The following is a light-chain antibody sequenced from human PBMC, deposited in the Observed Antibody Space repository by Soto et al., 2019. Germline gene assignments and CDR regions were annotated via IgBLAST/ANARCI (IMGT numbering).Light chain of an antibody. CDR1: SSDVGTYSL. V-gene: IGLV2-23*02. CDR3: CSYAGTSTYV. CDR2: EVT. J-gene: IGLJ1*01. Sequence: QSALTQPASVSGSPGQSITISCTGTSSDVGTYSLVSWYQQHPGKAPKLMIYEVTKRPSGVSNRFSGSKSGNTASLTISGLQAEDEADYYCCSYAGTSTYVFGTGTKLT.